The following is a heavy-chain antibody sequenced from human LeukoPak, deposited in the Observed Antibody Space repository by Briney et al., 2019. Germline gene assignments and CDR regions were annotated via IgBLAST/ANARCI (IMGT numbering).Heavy chain of an antibody. CDR1: GFTFSSYA. CDR3: AKGVRRFGDQFDY. J-gene: IGHJ4*02. Sequence: GGSLRLSCAASGFTFSSYAMSWVRQAPGKGLEWVSAISGSGGSTYYADSVKGRFTISRDNSKNTLYLQMNSLRAEDTAIYYCAKGVRRFGDQFDYWGQGTLVTVSS. V-gene: IGHV3-23*01. D-gene: IGHD3-10*01. CDR2: ISGSGGST.